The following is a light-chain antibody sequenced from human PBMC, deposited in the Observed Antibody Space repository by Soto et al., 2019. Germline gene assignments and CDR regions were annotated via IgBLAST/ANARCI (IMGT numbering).Light chain of an antibody. CDR1: SSDVGSYNL. CDR3: ASNASSSTFI. J-gene: IGLJ1*01. Sequence: QSALTQPASVSGSPGQSITISGTGTSSDVGSYNLVSWYQQHPGKAPKLMIYEVSKRPSGVSNRFSGSKSGNTASLTISGLQAEDESDYYCASNASSSTFIFGTRTKVTGL. CDR2: EVS. V-gene: IGLV2-23*02.